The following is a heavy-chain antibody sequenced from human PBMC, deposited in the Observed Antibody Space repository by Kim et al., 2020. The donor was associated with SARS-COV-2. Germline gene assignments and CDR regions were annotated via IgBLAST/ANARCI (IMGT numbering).Heavy chain of an antibody. V-gene: IGHV3-11*05. D-gene: IGHD1-1*01. Sequence: GGSLRLSCAASGFRLSDDYMSWIRQAPGKGLEWLSYISGGGDFTNYADSVKGRCTISRDNAKNSLYLEMNSLTVEDTAVYYCARVASRAYKYNGMDVWGQGTTVIVSS. J-gene: IGHJ6*02. CDR1: GFRLSDDY. CDR2: ISGGGDFT. CDR3: ARVASRAYKYNGMDV.